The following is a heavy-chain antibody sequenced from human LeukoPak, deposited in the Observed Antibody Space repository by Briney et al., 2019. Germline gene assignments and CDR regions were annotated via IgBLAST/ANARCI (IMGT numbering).Heavy chain of an antibody. D-gene: IGHD3-22*01. J-gene: IGHJ2*01. CDR2: VNPSGGST. CDR1: GYTFTSYY. CDR3: ARDRWYYDSSGYSGSGWYFDL. Sequence: ASVKVSCKASGYTFTSYYMHWVRQAPGQGLEWMGIVNPSGGSTSYAQKFQGRVTMTRDMSTSTVYMELSSLRSEDTAVYYCARDRWYYDSSGYSGSGWYFDLWGRGTLVTVSS. V-gene: IGHV1-46*01.